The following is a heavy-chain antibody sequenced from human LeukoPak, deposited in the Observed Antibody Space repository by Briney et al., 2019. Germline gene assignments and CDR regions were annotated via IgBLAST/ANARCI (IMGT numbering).Heavy chain of an antibody. CDR2: ISSNGGST. CDR1: GFTFSSYA. Sequence: PGGSLRLSCAASGFTFSSYAMHWVRQAPGKGLEYVSAISSNGGSTYYANSVKGRFTISRDNSKNTLYLQMGSLRAEDMAVYYCAREFVSNYNSYYYYYYGMDVWGQGTTVTVSS. V-gene: IGHV3-64*01. D-gene: IGHD4-11*01. J-gene: IGHJ6*02. CDR3: AREFVSNYNSYYYYYYGMDV.